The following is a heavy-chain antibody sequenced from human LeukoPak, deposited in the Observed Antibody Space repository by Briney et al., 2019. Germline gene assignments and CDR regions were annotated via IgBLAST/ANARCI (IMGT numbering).Heavy chain of an antibody. CDR1: GFTFSSYA. V-gene: IGHV3-23*01. CDR3: AKAPQSRGLGTFDY. J-gene: IGHJ4*02. D-gene: IGHD3/OR15-3a*01. Sequence: AGGSLRLSCAASGFTFSSYAMSWVRQAPGKGLEWVSAISGSGGSTYYADPVKGRFTISRDNSKNTLYLQMNSLRAEDTAVYYCAKAPQSRGLGTFDYWGQGTLVTVSS. CDR2: ISGSGGST.